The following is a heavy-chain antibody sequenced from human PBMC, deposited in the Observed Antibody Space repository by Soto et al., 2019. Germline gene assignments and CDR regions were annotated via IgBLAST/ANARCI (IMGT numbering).Heavy chain of an antibody. CDR1: VFTFRIFT. D-gene: IGHD6-13*01. V-gene: IGHV3-21*01. CDR2: ISSNSAYR. Sequence: PRGSLRVSCAASVFTFRIFTMNWVRQAPGKGLDWVSTISSNSAYRYYTDALRGRFTISRDNAKNSLHLQMNSLRAEDTAVYYCTRDASRDSSARGWFDPWGPGTLVTVSS. J-gene: IGHJ5*02. CDR3: TRDASRDSSARGWFDP.